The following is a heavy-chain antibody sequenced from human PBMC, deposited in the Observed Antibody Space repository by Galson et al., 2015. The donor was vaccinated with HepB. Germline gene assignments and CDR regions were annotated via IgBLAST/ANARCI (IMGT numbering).Heavy chain of an antibody. V-gene: IGHV3-33*08. CDR1: GFTFSSYA. CDR3: ARADRLWSGDTGDY. D-gene: IGHD3-10*01. Sequence: SLRLSCAASGFTFSSYAMHWVRQAPGKGLEWVAVIWYDGSNKYYADSVKGRFTISRDNSKNTLYLQMNSLRAEDTAVYYCARADRLWSGDTGDYWGQGTLVTVSS. J-gene: IGHJ4*02. CDR2: IWYDGSNK.